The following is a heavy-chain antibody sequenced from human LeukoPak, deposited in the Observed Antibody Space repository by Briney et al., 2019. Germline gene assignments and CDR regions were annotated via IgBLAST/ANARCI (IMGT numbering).Heavy chain of an antibody. CDR3: ARALRHFDWLLPNLDY. D-gene: IGHD3-9*01. Sequence: GRSLRPSCAASGFTFSSYEMNWVRQAPGKGLEWVSCISSSVSTIYYEDSVKGRFNISRDNAKNSLYLQMNSLRAEDTAVYFCARALRHFDWLLPNLDYWGQGTLVTVSS. V-gene: IGHV3-48*03. CDR2: ISSSVSTI. J-gene: IGHJ4*02. CDR1: GFTFSSYE.